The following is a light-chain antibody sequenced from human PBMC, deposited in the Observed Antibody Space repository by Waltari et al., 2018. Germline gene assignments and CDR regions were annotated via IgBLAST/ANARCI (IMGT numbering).Light chain of an antibody. CDR2: GNT. Sequence: QSVLTQPPSVSGAPGQRVTISCTGSSSNIGAGYDVHWYQQVPGTAPKVLIFGNTNRPSRVPDRFSGSKSGTSASLASTGLQAEDEADYYCQSYDSSLSGVVFGGGTKLTVL. CDR1: SSNIGAGYD. V-gene: IGLV1-40*01. J-gene: IGLJ2*01. CDR3: QSYDSSLSGVV.